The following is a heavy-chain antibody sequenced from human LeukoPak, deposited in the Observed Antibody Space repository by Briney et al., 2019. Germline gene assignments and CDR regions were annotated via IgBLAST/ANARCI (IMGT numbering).Heavy chain of an antibody. CDR1: GFTFSDYG. Sequence: PGGSLRLSCAASGFTFSDYGMNWVRQAPGKGLEWISYISRNSDTMWYADSVKGRFTISRDNAKNSLYLQMNSLRAEDTAVYYCAREGVRGHRTPEAVGDYWGQGTLVTVSS. D-gene: IGHD3-10*01. CDR2: ISRNSDTM. J-gene: IGHJ4*02. CDR3: AREGVRGHRTPEAVGDY. V-gene: IGHV3-48*01.